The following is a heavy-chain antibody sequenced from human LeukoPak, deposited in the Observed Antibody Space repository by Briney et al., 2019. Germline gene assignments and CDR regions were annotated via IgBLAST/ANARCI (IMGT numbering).Heavy chain of an antibody. J-gene: IGHJ4*02. CDR2: INHMGST. D-gene: IGHD5-18*01. CDR1: GGSFSGYY. Sequence: SETLSLTCAVYGGSFSGYYWSWIRQPPGKGLDWIGEINHMGSTNYNPSLKSGVTISVDKSKSHLSLKLNSVTAADTALYYCARSSYGPDYFDYWGQGTLVTVSS. V-gene: IGHV4-34*01. CDR3: ARSSYGPDYFDY.